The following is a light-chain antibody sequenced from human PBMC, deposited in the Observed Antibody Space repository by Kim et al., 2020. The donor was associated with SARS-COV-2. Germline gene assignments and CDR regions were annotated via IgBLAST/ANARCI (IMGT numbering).Light chain of an antibody. J-gene: IGLJ3*02. Sequence: GQSITISCTGTNSDVGAYNYVSWYQQHPGKVPKLMIYDVSKRPSGVSNRFSGSKSGNTASLTISGLQAEDEADYYCNSYTTSTTLVFGGGTK. CDR3: NSYTTSTTLV. CDR1: NSDVGAYNY. V-gene: IGLV2-14*03. CDR2: DVS.